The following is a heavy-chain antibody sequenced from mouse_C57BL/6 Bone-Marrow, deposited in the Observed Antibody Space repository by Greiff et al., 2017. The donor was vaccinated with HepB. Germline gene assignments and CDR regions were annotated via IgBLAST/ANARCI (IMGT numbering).Heavy chain of an antibody. CDR3: ARRFYDY. Sequence: EVKVVESGGDLVKPGGSLKLSCAASGFTFSSYGMSWVRQTPDKRLEWVATISSGGSYTYYPDSVKGRFTISRDNAKNTLYLQMSSLKSEDTAMYYCARRFYDYWGQGTLVTVSA. CDR2: ISSGGSYT. CDR1: GFTFSSYG. V-gene: IGHV5-6*02. D-gene: IGHD2-3*01. J-gene: IGHJ3*01.